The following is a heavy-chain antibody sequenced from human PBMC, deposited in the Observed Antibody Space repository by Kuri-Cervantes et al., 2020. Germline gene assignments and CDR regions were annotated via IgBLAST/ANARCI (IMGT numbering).Heavy chain of an antibody. J-gene: IGHJ3*02. CDR3: ARAPVLLWFGELLSDAFDI. Sequence: SETLSLTCTVSGGSISSGGYYWSWIRQHPGKGLEWIGYIYYSGSTYYNPSLKSRVTISVDTSKDQFSLKLSSATAADTAVYYCARAPVLLWFGELLSDAFDIWGQGTMVTVSS. CDR2: IYYSGST. CDR1: GGSISSGGYY. D-gene: IGHD3-10*01. V-gene: IGHV4-31*03.